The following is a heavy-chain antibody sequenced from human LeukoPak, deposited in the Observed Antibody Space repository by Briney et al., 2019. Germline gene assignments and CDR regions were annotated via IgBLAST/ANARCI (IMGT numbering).Heavy chain of an antibody. CDR3: AKTGPLTGYSSSWYQGGFDY. J-gene: IGHJ4*02. CDR2: ISGSGGST. CDR1: GFTFSSYA. V-gene: IGHV3-23*01. Sequence: PGGSLRLSCAASGFTFSSYAMSWVRQAPGKGLEWVSAISGSGGSTYYADSVKGRFTISRDNSKNTLYLQMNSLRAEDTAVYYCAKTGPLTGYSSSWYQGGFDYWGQGTLVTVSS. D-gene: IGHD6-13*01.